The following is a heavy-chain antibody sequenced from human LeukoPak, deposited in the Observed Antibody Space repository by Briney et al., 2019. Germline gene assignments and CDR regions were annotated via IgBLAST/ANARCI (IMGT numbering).Heavy chain of an antibody. CDR3: ARGYSYGFNWFDP. Sequence: SETLSLTCAVSGVSISSSNWWSWVRQPPGKGLEWIGEIYHSGSTNYNPSLKSRVTISVDKSKNQFSLKLSSVTAADTAVYNCARGYSYGFNWFDPWGQGTLVTVSS. CDR1: GVSISSSNW. J-gene: IGHJ5*02. CDR2: IYHSGST. D-gene: IGHD5-18*01. V-gene: IGHV4-4*02.